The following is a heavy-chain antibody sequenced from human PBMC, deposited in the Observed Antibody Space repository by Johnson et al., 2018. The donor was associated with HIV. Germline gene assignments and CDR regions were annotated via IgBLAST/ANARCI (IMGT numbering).Heavy chain of an antibody. V-gene: IGHV3-48*04. Sequence: VQLVESGGGLVQPGGSLRPSCAASGFTFSSYAMSSVRQAPGTGLEWVSYISRSGSTIYYAHSVKGRFSISRDNAKNPRYLQMNSLRAEDTAVYYCARDRASILWVGATQFAFDIWGQGTMVTVTS. CDR1: GFTFSSYA. CDR2: ISRSGSTI. CDR3: ARDRASILWVGATQFAFDI. J-gene: IGHJ3*02. D-gene: IGHD2-21*01.